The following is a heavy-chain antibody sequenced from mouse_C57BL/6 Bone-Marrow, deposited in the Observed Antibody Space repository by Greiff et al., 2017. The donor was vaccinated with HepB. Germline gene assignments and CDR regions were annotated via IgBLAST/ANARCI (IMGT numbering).Heavy chain of an antibody. CDR3: ARESYYYGSSYENYFDY. CDR1: GYTFTSYW. Sequence: VQLQQPGAELVKPGASVKLSCKASGYTFTSYWMHWVKQRPGQGLEWIGMIHPNSGSTNYNEKFKSKATLTVDKSSSTAYMQLSSLTSEDSAVYYCARESYYYGSSYENYFDYWGQGTTLTVSS. D-gene: IGHD1-1*01. J-gene: IGHJ2*01. V-gene: IGHV1-64*01. CDR2: IHPNSGST.